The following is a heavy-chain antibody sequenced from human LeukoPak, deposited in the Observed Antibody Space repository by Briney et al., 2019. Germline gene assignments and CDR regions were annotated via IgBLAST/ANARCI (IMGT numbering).Heavy chain of an antibody. CDR1: GGSISSGGYS. CDR3: ARVGNRAVAGTPHKTHNFDY. Sequence: NSSETLSLTCAVSGGSISSGGYSWSWIRQPPGKGLEWIGYTYHSGSTYYNPSLKSRVTISVDRSKNQFSLKLSSVTAADTAVYYCARVGNRAVAGTPHKTHNFDYWGQGTLVTVSS. J-gene: IGHJ4*02. V-gene: IGHV4-30-2*01. CDR2: TYHSGST. D-gene: IGHD6-19*01.